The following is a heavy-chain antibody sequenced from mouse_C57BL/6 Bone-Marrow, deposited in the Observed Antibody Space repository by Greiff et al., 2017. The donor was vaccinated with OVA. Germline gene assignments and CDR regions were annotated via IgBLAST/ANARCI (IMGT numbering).Heavy chain of an antibody. D-gene: IGHD2-12*01. CDR1: GYTFTSYW. V-gene: IGHV1-52*01. CDR3: IYDDGAGFAY. CDR2: IDPSDSET. J-gene: IGHJ3*01. Sequence: QVQLQQPGAELVRPGSSVKLSCKASGYTFTSYWMHWVKQRPIQGLEWIGNIDPSDSETHYNQKFKDKATLTVDKSSSTAYMQLSSLTSADSAVYYCIYDDGAGFAYWGQGTLVTVAA.